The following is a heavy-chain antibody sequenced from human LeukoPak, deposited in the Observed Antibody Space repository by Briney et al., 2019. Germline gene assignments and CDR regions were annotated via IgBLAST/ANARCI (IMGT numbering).Heavy chain of an antibody. V-gene: IGHV3-23*01. J-gene: IGHJ3*02. Sequence: GESLRLSCAASGFTFSSYAMNWVRQAPGKGLEWVSAISGSADRTYSADSVKGRFTISRDNSKNTLYLRMNSLRVEDTAVYHCARALVGATFHAFDIWGQGTMVTVSS. D-gene: IGHD1-26*01. CDR2: ISGSADRT. CDR3: ARALVGATFHAFDI. CDR1: GFTFSSYA.